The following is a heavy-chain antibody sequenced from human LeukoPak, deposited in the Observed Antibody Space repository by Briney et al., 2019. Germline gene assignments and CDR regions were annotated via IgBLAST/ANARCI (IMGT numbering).Heavy chain of an antibody. Sequence: GGSLRLSCAASGFTFSSYAMSWVRQAPGKGLEWVSAISGSGGSTYYADSVEGRFTISRDNAKNTLYLQMNSLRAEDTAVYYCARVGYCSSNSCYPFDYWGQGTLVTVSS. J-gene: IGHJ4*02. CDR1: GFTFSSYA. D-gene: IGHD2-2*01. CDR3: ARVGYCSSNSCYPFDY. CDR2: ISGSGGST. V-gene: IGHV3-23*01.